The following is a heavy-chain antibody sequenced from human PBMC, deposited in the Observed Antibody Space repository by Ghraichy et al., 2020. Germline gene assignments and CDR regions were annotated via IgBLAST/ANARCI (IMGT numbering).Heavy chain of an antibody. CDR3: ANIQGTMIVVVGHTRHAGDY. Sequence: GGSLRLSCAASGFTFSSYAMSWVRQAPGKGLEWVSAISGSGGSTYYADSVKGRFTISRDNSKNTLYLQMNSLRAEDTAVYYCANIQGTMIVVVGHTRHAGDYWGQGTLVTVSS. CDR1: GFTFSSYA. J-gene: IGHJ4*02. D-gene: IGHD3-22*01. V-gene: IGHV3-23*01. CDR2: ISGSGGST.